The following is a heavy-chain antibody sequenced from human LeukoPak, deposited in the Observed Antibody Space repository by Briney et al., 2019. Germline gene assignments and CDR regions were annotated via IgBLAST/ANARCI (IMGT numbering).Heavy chain of an antibody. J-gene: IGHJ4*02. CDR1: GFTASRNY. V-gene: IGHV3-66*02. Sequence: GGSLRLSCAVSGFTASRNYLTWVRQAPGKGLEWVSVIYSGGSTYYADSVKGRFTISRDNSKNTLYLQMNSLRAEDTAVYYCARVYLPYSIQRVYFDYWGQGTLVTVSS. CDR2: IYSGGST. CDR3: ARVYLPYSIQRVYFDY. D-gene: IGHD2-15*01.